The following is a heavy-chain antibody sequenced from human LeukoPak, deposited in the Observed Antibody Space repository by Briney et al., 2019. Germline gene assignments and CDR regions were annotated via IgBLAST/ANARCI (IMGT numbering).Heavy chain of an antibody. D-gene: IGHD3-16*01. CDR3: ASAPTPKGEAFDI. V-gene: IGHV3-30*02. J-gene: IGHJ3*02. CDR1: GFTFSSYG. Sequence: HAGGSLRLSCAASGFTFSSYGMHWVRQAPGKGLEWVAFIRYDGSNKYYADSVKGRFTISRDNSKNTLYLQMNSLRAEDTAVYYCASAPTPKGEAFDIWGQGTMVTVSS. CDR2: IRYDGSNK.